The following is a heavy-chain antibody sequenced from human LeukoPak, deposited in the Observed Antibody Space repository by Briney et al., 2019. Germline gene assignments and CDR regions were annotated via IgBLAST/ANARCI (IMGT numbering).Heavy chain of an antibody. CDR1: GYTLTELS. V-gene: IGHV1-24*01. J-gene: IGHJ6*02. CDR2: FDPEDGET. CDR3: ATDQGSGSPYYYYGMDV. D-gene: IGHD3-10*01. Sequence: ASVKVSCKVSGYTLTELSMHWVRQAPGKELGWMGGFDPEDGETIYAQKFQGRVTMTEDTSTDTAYMELSSLRSEDTAVYYCATDQGSGSPYYYYGMDVWGQGTTVTVSS.